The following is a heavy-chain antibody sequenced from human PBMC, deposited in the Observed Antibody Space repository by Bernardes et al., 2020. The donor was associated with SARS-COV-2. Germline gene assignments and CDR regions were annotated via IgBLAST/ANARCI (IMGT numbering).Heavy chain of an antibody. CDR2: VWHDGTKE. V-gene: IGHV3-33*01. CDR3: ARANWGFALDY. CDR1: GFTLSSFG. J-gene: IGHJ4*02. D-gene: IGHD7-27*01. Sequence: VGSLRLSCTASGFTLSSFGMHWVRQSPGKGPEWLAVVWHDGTKEYYADSVKGRFTISRDNSKNTLYLQMNSLRAEDTAVYYCARANWGFALDYGGQGTLVTVSS.